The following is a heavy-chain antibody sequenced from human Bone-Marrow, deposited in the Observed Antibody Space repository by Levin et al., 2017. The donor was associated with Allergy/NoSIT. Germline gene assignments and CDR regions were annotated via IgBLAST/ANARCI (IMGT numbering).Heavy chain of an antibody. CDR2: ISSDGNKA. CDR3: AREAATLYFDS. D-gene: IGHD6-25*01. V-gene: IGHV3-30*03. Sequence: HPGESLKISCAASKFTFSTFDMHWVRQAPGKGLEWVAIISSDGNKAHYADSVEGRFTISRDNSKNTLYLQMNSLRVEDTAGYFCAREAATLYFDSWGQGALVTVSS. CDR1: KFTFSTFD. J-gene: IGHJ4*02.